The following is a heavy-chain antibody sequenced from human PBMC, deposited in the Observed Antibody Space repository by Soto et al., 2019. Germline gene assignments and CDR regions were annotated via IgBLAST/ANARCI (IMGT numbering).Heavy chain of an antibody. CDR3: ARGGYSGYDSNWFDP. CDR2: IYYSGST. D-gene: IGHD5-12*01. Sequence: PSETLSLTCTVSGGSISSGGYYWSWIRQHPGKGLEWIGYIYYSGSTYYNPSLKSRVTISVDTSKNQFSLKLSSVTAADTAVYYCARGGYSGYDSNWFDPWGQGTLVTVSS. CDR1: GGSISSGGYY. J-gene: IGHJ5*02. V-gene: IGHV4-31*03.